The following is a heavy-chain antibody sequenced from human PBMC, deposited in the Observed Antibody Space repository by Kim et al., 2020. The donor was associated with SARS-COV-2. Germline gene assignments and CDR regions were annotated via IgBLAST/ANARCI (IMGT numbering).Heavy chain of an antibody. CDR2: INSDGRTT. Sequence: GGSLRLSCAASGFTFSSYGMHWVRQAPGKGLVWVSRINSDGRTTTYADSVRGRFTISRDNAKNTLYLQMNSLRAEDTAVYYCASLSTGYIGDNFDYGVQG. J-gene: IGHJ4*02. CDR3: ASLSTGYIGDNFDY. V-gene: IGHV3-74*01. CDR1: GFTFSSYG. D-gene: IGHD1-1*01.